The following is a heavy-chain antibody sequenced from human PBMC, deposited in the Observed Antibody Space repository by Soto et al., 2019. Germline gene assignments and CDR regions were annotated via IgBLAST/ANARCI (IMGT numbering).Heavy chain of an antibody. D-gene: IGHD6-19*01. V-gene: IGHV3-73*01. Sequence: EVQLVESGGGLVQPGGSLKLSCAASGFTFSGSAMHWVRQASGKGLEWVGRIRSKANSYATAYAASVKGRFTISRDDSKTTAYLQMNSLKTEDTAVYYCTRTGSSGWERYYYYGMDVWGQGTTVTVSS. CDR3: TRTGSSGWERYYYYGMDV. CDR2: IRSKANSYAT. CDR1: GFTFSGSA. J-gene: IGHJ6*02.